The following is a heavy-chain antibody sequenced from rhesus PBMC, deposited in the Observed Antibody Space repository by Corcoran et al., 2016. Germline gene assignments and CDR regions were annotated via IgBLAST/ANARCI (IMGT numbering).Heavy chain of an antibody. D-gene: IGHD2-21*01. Sequence: ESGGALVKPGGSLRLSCVASGFTFSNYLMYLVRQAPGKGLEWVSVISEGGGTTYYADSVKGRFTRSRDNAKNSLFLQMNSLRVEDTAVYFCMRGDGVPGILWGLRRFDVWGPGVLVTVSS. CDR1: GFTFSNYL. CDR3: MRGDGVPGILWGLRRFDV. V-gene: IGHV3-100*01. J-gene: IGHJ5-1*01. CDR2: ISEGGGTT.